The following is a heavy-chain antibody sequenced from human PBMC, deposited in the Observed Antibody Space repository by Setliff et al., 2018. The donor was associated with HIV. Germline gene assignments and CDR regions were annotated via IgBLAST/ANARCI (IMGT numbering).Heavy chain of an antibody. CDR3: AKDKGQEYADY. CDR2: INQGGSEQ. V-gene: IGHV3-7*01. CDR1: GFTFSSYW. D-gene: IGHD2-21*01. J-gene: IGHJ4*02. Sequence: GSLRLSCAASGFTFSSYWMTWVRQAPGKGLEWVANINQGGSEQNFVDSVTGRFTISRDNAKNTLYLQMNSLRAEDTAVYYCAKDKGQEYADYWGQGTMVTVSS.